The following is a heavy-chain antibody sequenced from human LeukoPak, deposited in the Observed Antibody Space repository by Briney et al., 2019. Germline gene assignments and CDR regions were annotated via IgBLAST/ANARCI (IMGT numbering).Heavy chain of an antibody. D-gene: IGHD1-1*01. Sequence: GGSLRLSCAASGFIFSSYNMNWVRQAPGKGLEWVSSISGSGSYIYYADSVQGRFTISRDNAKNSLYLQMNSLRAEDTAVYYCARVYDNSSPVDCWGQGTLVTVSS. CDR3: ARVYDNSSPVDC. V-gene: IGHV3-21*01. CDR1: GFIFSSYN. CDR2: ISGSGSYI. J-gene: IGHJ4*02.